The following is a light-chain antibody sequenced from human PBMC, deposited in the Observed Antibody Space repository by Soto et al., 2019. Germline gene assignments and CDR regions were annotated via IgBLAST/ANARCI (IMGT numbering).Light chain of an antibody. J-gene: IGLJ2*01. CDR1: SSNVGYYNL. Sequence: QSALTQPASVSGSPGQSITISCTGTSSNVGYYNLVSWYQLRPGEAPKLIIYEASKRPSGVSNRFSGSKSGNTASLTISGLQSEDEAAYYCCSYAGSDTMIFGGGTKLTVL. CDR2: EAS. V-gene: IGLV2-23*01. CDR3: CSYAGSDTMI.